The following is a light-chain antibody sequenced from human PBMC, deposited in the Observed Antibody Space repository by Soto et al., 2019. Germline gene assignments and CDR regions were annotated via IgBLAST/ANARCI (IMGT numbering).Light chain of an antibody. CDR1: QSVSSY. J-gene: IGKJ5*01. CDR2: GAS. V-gene: IGKV3-15*01. CDR3: QQYNNWPPIT. Sequence: EIVLTQSPATLSLSPGESATLSCMASQSVSSYLAWYQQKPGQAPRLLIYGASTRATGIPARFSGSGSGTEFTLTISSLQSEDFAVYYCQQYNNWPPITFGQGTRLEIK.